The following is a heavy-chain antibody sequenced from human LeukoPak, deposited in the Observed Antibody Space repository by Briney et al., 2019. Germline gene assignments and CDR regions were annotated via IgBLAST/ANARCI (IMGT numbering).Heavy chain of an antibody. V-gene: IGHV4-34*01. Sequence: PSETLSLTCAVYGGSFSGYYWSWIRQPPGKGLEWIGEINHSGSTNYNPSLKSRVTISVDTSKTQFPLKLSSVTAADTAVYYCASDFHYDRRFDYWGQGTLVTVSS. J-gene: IGHJ4*02. CDR2: INHSGST. CDR3: ASDFHYDRRFDY. CDR1: GGSFSGYY. D-gene: IGHD3-22*01.